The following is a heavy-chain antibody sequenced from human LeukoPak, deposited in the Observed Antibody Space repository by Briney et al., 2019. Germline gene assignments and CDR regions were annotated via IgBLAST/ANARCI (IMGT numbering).Heavy chain of an antibody. CDR1: GYTFTGYY. D-gene: IGHD3-9*01. J-gene: IGHJ4*02. V-gene: IGHV1-2*02. CDR3: AGIYDILTGEANFDY. Sequence: GASVKVSCKASGYTFTGYYMHWVRQAPGQGLAWMGWINPNSGGTNYAQKFQGRVTMTRDTSISTAYMELSRLRSDDTAVYYCAGIYDILTGEANFDYWGQGTLVTVSS. CDR2: INPNSGGT.